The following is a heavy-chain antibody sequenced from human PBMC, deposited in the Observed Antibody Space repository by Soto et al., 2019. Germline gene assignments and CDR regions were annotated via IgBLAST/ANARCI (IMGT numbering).Heavy chain of an antibody. CDR1: GGSISSDGYY. V-gene: IGHV4-31*01. J-gene: IGHJ5*02. D-gene: IGHD3-10*01. Sequence: QVQLQESGPGLVKPSQTLSLICTVSGGSISSDGYYWNWIRQHPGKGLEWIGYIYYSGSTFYNSSLQGPNNRSVDTSKNQFSLMPSSVAAADTAVYYRARCPPRGGFGRGWFGPWGQGTLVTVSS. CDR3: ARCPPRGGFGRGWFGP. CDR2: IYYSGST.